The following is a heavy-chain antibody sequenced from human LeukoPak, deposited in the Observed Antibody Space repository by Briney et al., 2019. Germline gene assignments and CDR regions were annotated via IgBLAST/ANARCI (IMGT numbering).Heavy chain of an antibody. CDR1: GFTFSSYA. V-gene: IGHV3-64*01. J-gene: IGHJ4*02. CDR3: ARAVSIAAAPLFDS. CDR2: ISSDGGIT. Sequence: GGSLRLSCAASGFTFSSYAIHWVRQAPGKGLEYVSGISSDGGITYYVNSMKGRFTISRDNSKNTLYLQVGSLRTEDMAVYYCARAVSIAAAPLFDSWGQGTLVTVSS. D-gene: IGHD6-13*01.